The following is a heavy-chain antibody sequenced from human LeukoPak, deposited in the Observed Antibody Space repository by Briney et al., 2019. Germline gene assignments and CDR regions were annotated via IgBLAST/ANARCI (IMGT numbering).Heavy chain of an antibody. J-gene: IGHJ4*02. CDR2: IYYSGST. Sequence: PSQTLSLTCTVSGGSISSGDYYWSWIRQPPGKGLEWIGYIYYSGSTYYNPSLKSRVTISVDTSKNQFSLKLSSVTAADTAVYYCARRSYYDSSGYDYWGQGTLVTVSS. V-gene: IGHV4-30-4*01. CDR1: GGSISSGDYY. D-gene: IGHD3-22*01. CDR3: ARRSYYDSSGYDY.